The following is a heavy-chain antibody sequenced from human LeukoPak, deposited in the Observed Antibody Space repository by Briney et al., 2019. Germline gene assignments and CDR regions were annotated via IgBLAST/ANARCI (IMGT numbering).Heavy chain of an antibody. J-gene: IGHJ3*02. CDR1: GFTFSSYG. V-gene: IGHV3-33*06. CDR2: IWYDGSNK. D-gene: IGHD2-2*02. Sequence: QTGGSLRLSCTASGFTFSSYGMHWVRQAPGKGLEWVAVIWYDGSNKYYADSVKGRFTISRDNSKNTLYLQMNSLRAEDTAVYYCANTLVGYCSSTSCYNPDDAFDIWGQGTMVTVSS. CDR3: ANTLVGYCSSTSCYNPDDAFDI.